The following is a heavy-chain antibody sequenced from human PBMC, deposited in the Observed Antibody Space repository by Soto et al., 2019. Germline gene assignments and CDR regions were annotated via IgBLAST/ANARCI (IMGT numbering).Heavy chain of an antibody. Sequence: PGGSLRLSCAASGFTFSDYYMSWIRQAPGKGLEWVSYISSSSSYTNYADSVKGRFTISRDNAKNSLYLQMNSLRAEDTAVYYCARVRGYVLRFLEWLSGAFDIWGQGTMVTVSS. CDR3: ARVRGYVLRFLEWLSGAFDI. D-gene: IGHD3-3*01. J-gene: IGHJ3*02. CDR2: ISSSSSYT. V-gene: IGHV3-11*06. CDR1: GFTFSDYY.